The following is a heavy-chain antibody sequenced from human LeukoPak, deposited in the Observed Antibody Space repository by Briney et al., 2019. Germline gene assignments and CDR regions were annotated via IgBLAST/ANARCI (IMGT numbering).Heavy chain of an antibody. Sequence: SETLSLTCTVSGGSISSSSYYWGWIRQPPGKGLEWIGSIYYSGSTYYNPSLKSRVTISVDTSKNQFSLKLSSVTAADTAVYYCARASSPYGSGSYMFDYWGQGTLVTVSS. D-gene: IGHD3-10*01. J-gene: IGHJ4*02. CDR2: IYYSGST. CDR1: GGSISSSSYY. V-gene: IGHV4-39*01. CDR3: ARASSPYGSGSYMFDY.